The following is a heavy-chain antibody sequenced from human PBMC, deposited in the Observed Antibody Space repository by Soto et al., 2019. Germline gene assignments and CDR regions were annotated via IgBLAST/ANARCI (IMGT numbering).Heavy chain of an antibody. J-gene: IGHJ5*02. D-gene: IGHD2-15*01. CDR1: GFTFSRYG. Sequence: PGGSLRLSCAASGFTFSRYGIHWVRLAPGRGLEWVAVISFDGSAKYYADSVKGRFTISRDNSKNTLYLQMNSLRPEDTAVYYCAKPGYCSGGTCYNWFDRWGQGTRVTVSS. CDR3: AKPGYCSGGTCYNWFDR. V-gene: IGHV3-30*18. CDR2: ISFDGSAK.